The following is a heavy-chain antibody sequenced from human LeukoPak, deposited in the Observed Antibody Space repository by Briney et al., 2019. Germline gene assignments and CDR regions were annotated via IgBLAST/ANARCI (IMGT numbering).Heavy chain of an antibody. CDR1: GDSISGYY. D-gene: IGHD3-22*01. CDR2: IYYSGRT. V-gene: IGHV4-59*01. CDR3: TRVGIQWFFDY. J-gene: IGHJ4*02. Sequence: SETLSLTCTVSGDSISGYYWSWMRQPPGQGLEWIGYIYYSGRTNYNPSLKSRVTISVDTSKNQFSLKLSSVTAADTAVYYCTRVGIQWFFDYWGQGTLVTVSS.